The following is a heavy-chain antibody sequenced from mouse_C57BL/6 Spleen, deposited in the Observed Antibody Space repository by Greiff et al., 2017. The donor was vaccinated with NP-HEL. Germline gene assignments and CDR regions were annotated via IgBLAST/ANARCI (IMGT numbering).Heavy chain of an antibody. CDR3: ARFLEGYFDV. CDR1: GYTFTDYY. D-gene: IGHD2-10*02. V-gene: IGHV1-19*01. J-gene: IGHJ1*03. Sequence: EVQLQQSGPVLVKPGASVKMSCKASGYTFTDYYMNWVKQSHGKSLEWIGVINPYNGGTSYNQKFKGKATLTVDKSSSTAYMELNSLTSEDSAVYYCARFLEGYFDVWGTGTTVTVSS. CDR2: INPYNGGT.